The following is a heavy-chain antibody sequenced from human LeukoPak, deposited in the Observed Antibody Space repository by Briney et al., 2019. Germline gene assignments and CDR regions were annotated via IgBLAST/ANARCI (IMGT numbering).Heavy chain of an antibody. Sequence: GGSLRLSCAASGFTFDDYAMHWVRQAPGKGLEWVSGISWNSGSIGYADSVKGRFTISRDNAKNSLYLQMNSLRAEDTAVYYCARGHYGLDVWGQGTTVTVSS. CDR1: GFTFDDYA. CDR3: ARGHYGLDV. J-gene: IGHJ6*02. V-gene: IGHV3-9*01. CDR2: ISWNSGSI.